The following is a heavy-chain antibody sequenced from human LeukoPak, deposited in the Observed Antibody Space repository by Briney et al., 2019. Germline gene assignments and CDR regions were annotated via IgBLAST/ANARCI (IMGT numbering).Heavy chain of an antibody. D-gene: IGHD5-12*01. V-gene: IGHV3-21*01. Sequence: GGSLRLSCAASGFTFSSYSMNWVRQAPGKGLEWVSSISSSSSYIYYADSVKGRFTISRDNAKNSLYLQMNSLRAEDTAAYYCASNSGYDLIFDYWGQGTLVTVSS. CDR3: ASNSGYDLIFDY. J-gene: IGHJ4*02. CDR1: GFTFSSYS. CDR2: ISSSSSYI.